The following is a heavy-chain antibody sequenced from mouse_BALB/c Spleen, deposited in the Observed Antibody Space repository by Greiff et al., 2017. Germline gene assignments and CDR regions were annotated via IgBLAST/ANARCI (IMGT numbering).Heavy chain of an antibody. D-gene: IGHD1-1*01. CDR1: GYTFSSYW. V-gene: IGHV1-9*01. CDR3: ARGVLLHFDY. CDR2: LLPGSGRT. J-gene: IGHJ2*01. Sequence: VQLQQSGAELMKPGASVKISCKATGYTFSSYWIEWVKQRPGHGLEWIGELLPGSGRTNYNEKFKGKATFTADTSSNTAYMQLSSLTSEDSAVYYCARGVLLHFDYWGQGTTLTVSS.